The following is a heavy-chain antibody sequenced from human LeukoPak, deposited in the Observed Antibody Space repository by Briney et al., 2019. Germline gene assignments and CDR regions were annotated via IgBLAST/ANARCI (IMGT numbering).Heavy chain of an antibody. CDR3: AKDLRGSGSYPYY. Sequence: GGSLRLSCAASGFTFRNYWMHWVRRAPGKGLVWVSRIKGDGTHTIYADSVKGRFSISRDNAKSTLYLQMNSLRAEDTAVYYCAKDLRGSGSYPYYWGQGTLVTVSS. J-gene: IGHJ4*02. D-gene: IGHD3-10*01. V-gene: IGHV3-74*01. CDR2: IKGDGTHT. CDR1: GFTFRNYW.